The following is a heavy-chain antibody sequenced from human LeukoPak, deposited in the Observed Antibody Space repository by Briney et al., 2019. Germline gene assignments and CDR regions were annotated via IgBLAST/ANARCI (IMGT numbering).Heavy chain of an antibody. CDR2: ISYDGSNK. CDR3: AKDRGSNGPVGY. Sequence: QPGRSLRLSCAASGFTFSSYGMHWVRQAPGKGLEWVAVISYDGSNKYYADSVKGRFTISRDNSKNTLYLQMNSLRAEDTAVYYCAKDRGSNGPVGYWGQGTLVTVSS. CDR1: GFTFSSYG. D-gene: IGHD3-10*01. J-gene: IGHJ4*02. V-gene: IGHV3-30*18.